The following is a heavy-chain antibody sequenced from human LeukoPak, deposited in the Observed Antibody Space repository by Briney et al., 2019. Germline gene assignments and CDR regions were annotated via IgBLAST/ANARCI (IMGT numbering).Heavy chain of an antibody. CDR2: IHYSGST. Sequence: NPSETLSLTCTVSGGSISSSSYYWGWIRQPPGKGLEWIGSIHYSGSTYYSPSLKSRVTMSVDTSKNQFSLKLSSVTAADTAVYYCARHGSASGWYRSHFDYWGQGTLVTVSS. CDR3: ARHGSASGWYRSHFDY. CDR1: GGSISSSSYY. V-gene: IGHV4-39*01. D-gene: IGHD6-19*01. J-gene: IGHJ4*02.